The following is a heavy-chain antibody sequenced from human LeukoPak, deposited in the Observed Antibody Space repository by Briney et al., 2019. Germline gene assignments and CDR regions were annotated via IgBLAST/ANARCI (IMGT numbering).Heavy chain of an antibody. CDR2: INQDGTQT. V-gene: IGHV3-7*01. Sequence: GGSLRLSCAVSGFSFSNSWMSWVRQAPGKGLEWVANINQDGTQTYYVDSVKGRFTISRDNAKNSLHLQMNSVRAEDTAVYFCARVVGAHEVFDYWGQGTPVTVSS. CDR3: ARVVGAHEVFDY. J-gene: IGHJ4*02. CDR1: GFSFSNSW. D-gene: IGHD1-26*01.